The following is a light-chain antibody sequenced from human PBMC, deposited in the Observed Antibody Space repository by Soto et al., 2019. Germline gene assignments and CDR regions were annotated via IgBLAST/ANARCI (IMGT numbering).Light chain of an antibody. Sequence: EIVLTQSPATLSLSPGERATLSCRASQSVSSYLAWYQQKPGQAPRLLIYDASNRATGIPARFSGSGSGTDFTLTISSLEPEDSAVYYCQQRSNWPPTFGQGTKLEFK. J-gene: IGKJ2*01. V-gene: IGKV3-11*01. CDR1: QSVSSY. CDR2: DAS. CDR3: QQRSNWPPT.